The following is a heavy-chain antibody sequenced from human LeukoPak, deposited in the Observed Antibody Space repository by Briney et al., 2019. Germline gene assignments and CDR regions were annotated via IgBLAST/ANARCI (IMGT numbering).Heavy chain of an antibody. CDR2: INWNGGST. CDR1: GFTFDDYG. J-gene: IGHJ4*02. CDR3: ARDMPAHSSAVSGVPGDY. D-gene: IGHD6-19*01. V-gene: IGHV3-20*04. Sequence: GGSLRLSCAASGFTFDDYGMSWVRQAPGKGLEWVSGINWNGGSTGYADSVKGRFTISRDNSKNSLFLQMHSLRAEDSAFYYCARDMPAHSSAVSGVPGDYWGQGTLATVSS.